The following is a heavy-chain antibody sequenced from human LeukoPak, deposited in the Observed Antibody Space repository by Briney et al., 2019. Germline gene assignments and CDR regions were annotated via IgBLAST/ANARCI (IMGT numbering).Heavy chain of an antibody. CDR2: IKSKTAGGTT. CDR3: TRVGGLYYFDY. D-gene: IGHD3-10*01. V-gene: IGHV3-15*01. Sequence: GGSLRLSCAASGFTFSDAWMSWVRQAPGKGLEWVGHIKSKTAGGTTDYAAPVKGRFTISRDDSKSIAYLQMNSLKTEDTAVYYCTRVGGLYYFDYWGQGTLVTVSS. CDR1: GFTFSDAW. J-gene: IGHJ4*02.